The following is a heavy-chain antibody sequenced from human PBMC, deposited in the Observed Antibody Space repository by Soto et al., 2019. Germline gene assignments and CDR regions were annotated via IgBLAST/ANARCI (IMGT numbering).Heavy chain of an antibody. CDR3: AREYCSSTRCYDPDY. D-gene: IGHD2-2*01. Sequence: GASVKVSSKASGYTFTYYGISWVRQSLGQGLEWMGWISAYNDNTKYAQKFQGRVTMTADTSTGTAYMELRSLRSDDTAVYYCAREYCSSTRCYDPDYWGQRTQVTVSS. CDR1: GYTFTYYG. J-gene: IGHJ4*02. CDR2: ISAYNDNT. V-gene: IGHV1-18*01.